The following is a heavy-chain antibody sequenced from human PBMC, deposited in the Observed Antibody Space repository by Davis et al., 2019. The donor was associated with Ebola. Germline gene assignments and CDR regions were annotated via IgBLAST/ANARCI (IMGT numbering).Heavy chain of an antibody. CDR3: ARDLVQLWLGYYGMDV. Sequence: ASVKVSCKASGYTFTSYDINWVRQATGQGLEWMGWMNPNSGNTGYAQKFQGRVTMTRNTSISTAYMEVSSLRSEDTAVYYCARDLVQLWLGYYGMDVWGQGTTVTVSS. CDR1: GYTFTSYD. J-gene: IGHJ6*02. CDR2: MNPNSGNT. V-gene: IGHV1-8*01. D-gene: IGHD5-18*01.